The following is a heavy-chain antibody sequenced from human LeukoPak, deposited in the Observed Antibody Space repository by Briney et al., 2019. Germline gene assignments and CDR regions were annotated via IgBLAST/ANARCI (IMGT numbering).Heavy chain of an antibody. Sequence: SETLSLTCAVYGGSFSGYYCSWIRQPPGKGLEWIGEINHSGSTNYNPSLKSRVTISVDTSKNQFSLKLSSVTAADTAVYYCARARSGGLTLPPYFDYWGQRTLVTVSS. D-gene: IGHD3-10*01. CDR1: GGSFSGYY. V-gene: IGHV4-34*01. CDR2: INHSGST. CDR3: ARARSGGLTLPPYFDY. J-gene: IGHJ4*02.